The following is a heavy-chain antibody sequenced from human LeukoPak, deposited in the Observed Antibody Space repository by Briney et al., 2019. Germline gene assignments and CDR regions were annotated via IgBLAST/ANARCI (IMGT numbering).Heavy chain of an antibody. D-gene: IGHD1-14*01. CDR2: IYYSGST. CDR1: GASISSYY. J-gene: IGHJ3*02. V-gene: IGHV4-59*01. Sequence: SETLSLTCTVSGASISSYYWSWIRQPPGKGLEWIGYIYYSGSTNYNPSLKTRATISVDTSKNQFALKLSSVTAADTAVYYCARLSGDPGPEAFDIWGQGTMVTVSS. CDR3: ARLSGDPGPEAFDI.